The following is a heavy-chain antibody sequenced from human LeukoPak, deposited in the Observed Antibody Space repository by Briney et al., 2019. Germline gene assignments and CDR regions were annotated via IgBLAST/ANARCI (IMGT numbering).Heavy chain of an antibody. J-gene: IGHJ4*02. CDR2: IKSKSDRGTI. V-gene: IGHV3-15*01. CDR1: GLTFSNVR. Sequence: GGSLRLSCVVSGLTFSNVRMSWVRRAPGKGLEWVGRIKSKSDRGTIDYAAPVKGRFTISRDDSKSTLYLQMNSLKTEDTAVYYCTRDHGLGKNSARYYFDDYFDYWGQGTLVTVSS. D-gene: IGHD1-26*01. CDR3: TRDHGLGKNSARYYFDDYFDY.